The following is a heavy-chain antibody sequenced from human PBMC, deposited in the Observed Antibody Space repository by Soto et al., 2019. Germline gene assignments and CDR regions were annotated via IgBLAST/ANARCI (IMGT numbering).Heavy chain of an antibody. CDR2: ISSSSSTI. J-gene: IGHJ3*02. D-gene: IGHD6-6*01. Sequence: GSLRLSCAASGFTFSSYSMNWVRQAPGKGLEWVSYISSSSSTIYYADSVKGRFTISRDNAKNSLYLQMNSLRDEDTAVYYCFQFECSSSYAFDIWGQGTMVTVSS. V-gene: IGHV3-48*02. CDR1: GFTFSSYS. CDR3: FQFECSSSYAFDI.